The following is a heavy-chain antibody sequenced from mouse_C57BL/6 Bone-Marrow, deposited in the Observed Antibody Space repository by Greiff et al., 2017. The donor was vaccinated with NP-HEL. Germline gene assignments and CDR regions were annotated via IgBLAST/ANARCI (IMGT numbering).Heavy chain of an antibody. CDR1: GYTFTTYW. CDR3: ARKAYYGRSYEFAY. Sequence: QVQLQQPGAELVKPGASVKLSCKASGYTFTTYWMQWVKQRPGQGLEWIGEIDPSDSSTNYNQKFKGKATLTVDTSASTAYMQLSSLTSEDSAVYYCARKAYYGRSYEFAYWGQGTLVTGSA. D-gene: IGHD1-1*01. V-gene: IGHV1-50*01. CDR2: IDPSDSST. J-gene: IGHJ3*01.